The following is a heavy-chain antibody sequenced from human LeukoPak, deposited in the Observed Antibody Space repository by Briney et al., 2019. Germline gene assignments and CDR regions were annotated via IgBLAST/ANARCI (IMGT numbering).Heavy chain of an antibody. D-gene: IGHD3-3*01. V-gene: IGHV3-23*01. CDR3: AKDPIWRDFWSGPDY. CDR1: GFTFSSYA. Sequence: GGSLRLSCAASGFTFSSYAMSWVRQAPGQGLEWVSAISGSGGSTYYADSVKGRFTISRDNSKNTLYLQMNSLSAEATAVYYCAKDPIWRDFWSGPDYWGQGTLVTVSS. CDR2: ISGSGGST. J-gene: IGHJ4*02.